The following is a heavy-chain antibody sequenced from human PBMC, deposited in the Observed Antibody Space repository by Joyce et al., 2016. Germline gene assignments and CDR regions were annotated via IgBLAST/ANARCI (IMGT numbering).Heavy chain of an antibody. CDR1: AYTFSSYD. D-gene: IGHD3-10*01. V-gene: IGHV1-18*03. CDR2: ISTHDGNT. J-gene: IGHJ4*02. CDR3: ARALMIRGVPSPAVADY. Sequence: QVQLVQSGAEVKKPGASVKVSCKASAYTFSSYDITWVRQAPGQGLEWMGWISTHDGNTNYAQNFQGRVTMTTDTSTSTAYMELRSLRSDDMAVYYCARALMIRGVPSPAVADYWGQGTLVTVSS.